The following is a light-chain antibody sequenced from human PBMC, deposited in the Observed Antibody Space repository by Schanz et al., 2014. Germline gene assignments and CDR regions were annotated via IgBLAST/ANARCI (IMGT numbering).Light chain of an antibody. CDR1: QSIRNW. CDR2: DAS. Sequence: DMQMTQSPSTLSASVGDRVTITCRASQSIRNWLAWYQQKPGKAPKLLIYDASSLESGVPSRFSGSGSGTEFTLTISSLQPEDFATYYCQQYNSYPCSFGQGTKLEIK. V-gene: IGKV1-5*01. J-gene: IGKJ2*02. CDR3: QQYNSYPCS.